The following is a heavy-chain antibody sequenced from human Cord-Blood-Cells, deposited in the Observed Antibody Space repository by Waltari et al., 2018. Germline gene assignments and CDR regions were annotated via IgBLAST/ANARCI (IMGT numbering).Heavy chain of an antibody. Sequence: QLQLQESGPGLVKPSETLSLTCTVSGGSISSSSYYWGWIRQPPGKGPEWIGSIYYSGSTYCDPSLKSRVTISVDTAKNQFSLKLSSVTAADTAVYYCARRPTVTTAGGFDYWGQGTLVTVSS. V-gene: IGHV4-39*01. CDR2: IYYSGST. J-gene: IGHJ4*02. CDR3: ARRPTVTTAGGFDY. CDR1: GGSISSSSYY. D-gene: IGHD4-17*01.